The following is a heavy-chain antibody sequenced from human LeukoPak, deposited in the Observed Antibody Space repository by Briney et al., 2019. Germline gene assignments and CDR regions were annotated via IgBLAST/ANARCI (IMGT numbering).Heavy chain of an antibody. J-gene: IGHJ5*02. D-gene: IGHD4-11*01. CDR2: IYYSGST. V-gene: IGHV4-39*01. CDR1: GGSISSSYYY. CDR3: ARCQAPALHNWFDP. Sequence: SETLSLTCTVSGGSISSSYYYWGWIRQPPGKGLEWIGSIYYSGSTYYNPSLKSRVTISVDTSKNQFSLKLSSVTAADTAVYYCARCQAPALHNWFDPWGQGTLVTVSS.